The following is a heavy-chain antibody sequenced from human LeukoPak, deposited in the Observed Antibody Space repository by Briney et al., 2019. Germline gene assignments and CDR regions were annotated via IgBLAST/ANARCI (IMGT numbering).Heavy chain of an antibody. Sequence: SGPALVKPTQTLTLTCTFSGFSLSTSGMCVSWIRQPPGKALEWLARIDWDDDKYYSTSLKTRLTISKDTSKNQVVLTMTNMDPVDTATYYCASSPAPCDYFDYWGQGTLVTVSS. CDR2: IDWDDDK. V-gene: IGHV2-70*11. CDR1: GFSLSTSGMC. J-gene: IGHJ4*02. CDR3: ASSPAPCDYFDY.